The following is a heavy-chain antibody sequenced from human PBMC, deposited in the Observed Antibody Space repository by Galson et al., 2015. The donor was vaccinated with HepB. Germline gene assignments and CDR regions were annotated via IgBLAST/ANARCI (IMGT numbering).Heavy chain of an antibody. CDR1: GFTFGDYA. J-gene: IGHJ3*02. V-gene: IGHV3-49*03. CDR2: IRSKAYGGTT. CDR3: TKDDYGGLDAFDI. Sequence: SLRLSCAASGFTFGDYAMSWFRQAPGKGLEWVGFIRSKAYGGTTEYAASVKGRFTISRDDSKSIAYLQMNSLKTEDTAVYYCTKDDYGGLDAFDIWGQGTMVTVSS. D-gene: IGHD4-23*01.